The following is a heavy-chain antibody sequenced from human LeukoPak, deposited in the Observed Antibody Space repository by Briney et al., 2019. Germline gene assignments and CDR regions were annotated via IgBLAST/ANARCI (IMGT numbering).Heavy chain of an antibody. CDR1: GGSISSSGYY. CDR2: IYYSGNT. V-gene: IGHV4-39*02. J-gene: IGHJ4*02. Sequence: SETLSLTCTVSGGSISSSGYYWGWIRQPPGKGLEWIGSIYYSGNTYYNPSLKSRVTISVDTSKNQFSLRLSSVTAADAAVYYCARDGGGSYGYVDYWGQGTLVTVSS. CDR3: ARDGGGSYGYVDY. D-gene: IGHD1-26*01.